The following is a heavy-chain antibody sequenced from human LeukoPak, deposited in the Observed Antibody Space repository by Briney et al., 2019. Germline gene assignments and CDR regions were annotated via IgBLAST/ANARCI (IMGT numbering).Heavy chain of an antibody. J-gene: IGHJ6*02. CDR3: ARVDENKQSGGMDV. Sequence: SQTLSLTCTVSGGSISSGDYYWGWIRQPPGTGLEWIGYIYYSGSTYYNPSLKSRVTISVDTSKNQFSLKLSSVTAADTAVYYCARVDENKQSGGMDVWGQGTTVTVSS. CDR1: GGSISSGDYY. V-gene: IGHV4-30-4*01. CDR2: IYYSGST. D-gene: IGHD1/OR15-1a*01.